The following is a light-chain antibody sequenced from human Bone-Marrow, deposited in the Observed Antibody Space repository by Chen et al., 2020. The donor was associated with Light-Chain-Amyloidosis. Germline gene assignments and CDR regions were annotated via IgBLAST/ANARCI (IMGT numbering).Light chain of an antibody. CDR2: DVS. Sequence: QSALTQPRSVSGSPGQSVTISCTGTSGDVGGYDVVSWYQQYPVKAPKLIIYDVSKRPSGVPDRFAGSKSGNTASLTISGLQAADEADYYCCSTAGRSTLVFGGGTTLSVL. J-gene: IGLJ2*01. CDR3: CSTAGRSTLV. CDR1: SGDVGGYDV. V-gene: IGLV2-11*02.